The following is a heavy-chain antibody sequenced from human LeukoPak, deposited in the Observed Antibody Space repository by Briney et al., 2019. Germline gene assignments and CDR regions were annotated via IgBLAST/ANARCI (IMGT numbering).Heavy chain of an antibody. J-gene: IGHJ4*02. V-gene: IGHV3-30*04. D-gene: IGHD3-10*01. CDR2: ISYDGSNK. Sequence: GGSLRLSCAASGFTFSSYAMHWVRQAPGKGLEWVAVISYDGSNKYYADSVKGRFTISRDNSKNTLYLQMNSLRAEDTAVYYCAKDERITMVRGVMTDYWGQGTLVTVSS. CDR1: GFTFSSYA. CDR3: AKDERITMVRGVMTDY.